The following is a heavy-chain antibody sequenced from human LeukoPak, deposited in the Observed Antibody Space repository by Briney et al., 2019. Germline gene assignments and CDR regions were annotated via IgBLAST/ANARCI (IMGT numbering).Heavy chain of an antibody. CDR3: ARWYCSGGSCYLGNFDY. CDR2: INGDGSTT. CDR1: GFTFSSYW. Sequence: PGGSLRLSCAASGFTFSSYWMSWVRQAPGKGLEWVSRINGDGSTTTCADSVKGRFTISRDNAKNTLYLQMSSLRAEDTAVYYCARWYCSGGSCYLGNFDYWGQGTLVTVSS. D-gene: IGHD2-15*01. V-gene: IGHV3-74*01. J-gene: IGHJ4*02.